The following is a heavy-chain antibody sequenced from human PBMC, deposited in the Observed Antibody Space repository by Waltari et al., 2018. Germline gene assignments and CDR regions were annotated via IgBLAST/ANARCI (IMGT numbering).Heavy chain of an antibody. CDR2: INHSGST. CDR1: GGSFSGYY. J-gene: IGHJ4*02. CDR3: ARRLGSSGYYYGYYFDY. Sequence: QVQLQQWGAGLLKPSETLSLTCAVYGGSFSGYYWSWIRQPPGKGLEWIGEINHSGSTNYNPSLKRRVTISVDTSKNQFSLKLSSVTAADTAVYYCARRLGSSGYYYGYYFDYWGQGTLVTVSS. D-gene: IGHD3-22*01. V-gene: IGHV4-34*01.